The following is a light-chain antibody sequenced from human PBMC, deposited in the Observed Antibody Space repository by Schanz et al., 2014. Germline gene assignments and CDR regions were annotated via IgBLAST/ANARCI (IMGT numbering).Light chain of an antibody. V-gene: IGLV2-14*02. CDR3: SSYTSSSPLV. CDR2: EGS. CDR1: SSDVGSYNL. Sequence: QSALTQPASVSGSPGQSITISCTGTSSDVGSYNLVSWYQQHPGKAPKLMIYEGSKRPSGVPDRFSGSKSGNTASLTVSGLQAEDEADYYCSSYTSSSPLVFGTGTKLTVL. J-gene: IGLJ1*01.